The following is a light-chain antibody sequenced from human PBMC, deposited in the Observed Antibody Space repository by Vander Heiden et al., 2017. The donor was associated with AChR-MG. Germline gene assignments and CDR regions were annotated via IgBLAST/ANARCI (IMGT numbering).Light chain of an antibody. V-gene: IGLV1-40*01. Sequence: QSVLTHPPSVSGAPGQRVSISCTGTSSNPGAVFDVHWYQQVPGSAPKLLIFGNTNRPSGVPDRFSGSKSGTSASLAITGLRAEDEADYYCHSYDTTLGGLWVFGGGTKVTVL. CDR3: HSYDTTLGGLWV. J-gene: IGLJ3*02. CDR2: GNT. CDR1: SSNPGAVFD.